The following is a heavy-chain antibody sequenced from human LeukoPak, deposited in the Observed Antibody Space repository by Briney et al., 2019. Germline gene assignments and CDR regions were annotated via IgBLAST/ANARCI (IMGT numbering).Heavy chain of an antibody. CDR2: IGAYNGNT. CDR3: ARAAVAGIAAKVDY. CDR1: GYTFTGYY. V-gene: IGHV1-18*04. Sequence: ASVKVSCKASGYTFTGYYMHWVRQAPGQGLEWMGWIGAYNGNTNYAQKLQGRVTMTTDTSTSTAYMELRSLRSDDTAVYYCARAAVAGIAAKVDYWGQGTLVTVSS. J-gene: IGHJ4*02. D-gene: IGHD6-19*01.